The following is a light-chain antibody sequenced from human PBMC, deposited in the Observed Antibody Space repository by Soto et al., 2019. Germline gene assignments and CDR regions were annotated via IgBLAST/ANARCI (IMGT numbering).Light chain of an antibody. CDR3: AAWDDSLNALV. Sequence: QSVLTQPPSASATPGQRVTISCSGGSSNIGSYTVNWYQQVPGTAPKLLIYIDNQRPSGVPDRFSGSKSGTSASLAISGLQSGDEADYYCAAWDDSLNALVFGGGTKLTVL. V-gene: IGLV1-44*01. J-gene: IGLJ2*01. CDR1: SSNIGSYT. CDR2: IDN.